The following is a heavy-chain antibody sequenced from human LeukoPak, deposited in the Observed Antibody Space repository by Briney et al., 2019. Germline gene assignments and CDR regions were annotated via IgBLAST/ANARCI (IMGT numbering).Heavy chain of an antibody. CDR2: IYPGDSDT. CDR1: GYSFTNYW. D-gene: IGHD4-17*01. CDR3: ARHPESYGDYLTPPDY. V-gene: IGHV5-51*01. Sequence: GESLKISCKGSGYSFTNYWIGWVRQMPGKGLEWMGIIYPGDSDTRYSPSFQGQVTISADKSISTAYLQWSSLKASDTAMYYCARHPESYGDYLTPPDYWGQGTLVTVSS. J-gene: IGHJ4*02.